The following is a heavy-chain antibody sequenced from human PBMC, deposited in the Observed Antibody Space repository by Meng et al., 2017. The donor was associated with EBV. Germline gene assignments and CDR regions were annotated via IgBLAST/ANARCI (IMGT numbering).Heavy chain of an antibody. D-gene: IGHD3-9*01. Sequence: EVQLLESGGGLVQPGGSLRLSCAASGFTFSRYAMSWVRQAPGKGLEWVSAISGSGGSTYYADSVKGRFTISRDNSKNTLYLQMNSLRAEDTAVYYCASRAAYYYDILTGFDYWGQGTLVTVSS. V-gene: IGHV3-23*01. CDR3: ASRAAYYYDILTGFDY. CDR2: ISGSGGST. J-gene: IGHJ4*02. CDR1: GFTFSRYA.